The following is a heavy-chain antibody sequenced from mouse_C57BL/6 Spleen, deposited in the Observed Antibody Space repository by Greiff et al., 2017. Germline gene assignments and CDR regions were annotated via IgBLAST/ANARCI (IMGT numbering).Heavy chain of an antibody. CDR3: ARWGTGPYWYFDV. Sequence: LMESGPELVKPGASVKISCKASGYTFTDYYINWVKQRPGQGLEWIGWIYPGSGNTTYNEKFKGKATLTVDTSSSTAYMQLSSLTCEDSAVYFCARWGTGPYWYFDVWGTGTTVTVAS. CDR2: IYPGSGNT. CDR1: GYTFTDYY. J-gene: IGHJ1*03. V-gene: IGHV1-84*01. D-gene: IGHD4-1*01.